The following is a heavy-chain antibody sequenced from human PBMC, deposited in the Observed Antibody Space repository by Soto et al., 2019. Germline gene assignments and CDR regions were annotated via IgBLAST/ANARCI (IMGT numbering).Heavy chain of an antibody. Sequence: QVQLQQWGAGLLKPSETLSLTCAVYGGSFSGYYWSWIRQPPGKGLEWIGEINHSGSTNYNPSLKGRVTISVDTSKNQFSLKLSSVTAANTAVYSCARARGWSHYFDYWGQGTLVTVSS. CDR2: INHSGST. D-gene: IGHD2-15*01. V-gene: IGHV4-34*01. J-gene: IGHJ4*02. CDR3: ARARGWSHYFDY. CDR1: GGSFSGYY.